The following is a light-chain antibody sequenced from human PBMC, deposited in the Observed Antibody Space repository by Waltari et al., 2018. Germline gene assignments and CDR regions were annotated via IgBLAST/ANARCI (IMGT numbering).Light chain of an antibody. CDR1: VVARKT. Sequence: ELTQPSSVSVSPGQTVRITCPGDVVARKTTRWFQQNPGQAPILVLYRYSGRASGIPERFSGSNSGATATLTISGAQPEDEADYYCYSPSDGRGVFGGGTRLIVL. CDR3: YSPSDGRGV. J-gene: IGLJ2*01. CDR2: RYS. V-gene: IGLV3-27*01.